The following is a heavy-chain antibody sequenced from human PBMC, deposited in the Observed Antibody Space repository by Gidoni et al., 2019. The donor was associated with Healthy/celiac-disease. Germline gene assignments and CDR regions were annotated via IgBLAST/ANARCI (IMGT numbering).Heavy chain of an antibody. CDR3: ARSYSSGWHTRGEVYGMDV. CDR2: INPSGGRT. CDR1: GYTFTSYY. V-gene: IGHV1-46*01. Sequence: QVQLVQSGAEVKKPGASVKVSFKASGYTFTSYYMHWVRQAPGQGLEWMGIINPSGGRTSYAQKFQGRVTMTRDTSTSTVYMELSSLRSEDTAVYYCARSYSSGWHTRGEVYGMDVWGQGTTVTVSS. J-gene: IGHJ6*02. D-gene: IGHD6-19*01.